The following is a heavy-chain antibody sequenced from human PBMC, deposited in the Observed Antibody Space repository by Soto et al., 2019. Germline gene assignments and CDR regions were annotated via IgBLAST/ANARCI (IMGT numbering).Heavy chain of an antibody. D-gene: IGHD5-18*01. Sequence: QVQLVQSGAEVKKPGSSVKVSCKASGGTFSSYAISWVRQAPGQGLEWMGGIIPIFGTANYAQKFQGRVTITADKSTSTAYMELSSLRSEDTAVYYCARERRGYSYGSFFAFDIWGQGTMVTVSS. CDR2: IIPIFGTA. CDR3: ARERRGYSYGSFFAFDI. V-gene: IGHV1-69*06. J-gene: IGHJ3*02. CDR1: GGTFSSYA.